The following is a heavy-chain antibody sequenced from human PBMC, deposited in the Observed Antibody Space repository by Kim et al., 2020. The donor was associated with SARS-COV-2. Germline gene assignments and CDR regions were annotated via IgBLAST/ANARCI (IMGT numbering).Heavy chain of an antibody. D-gene: IGHD3-22*01. J-gene: IGHJ5*02. CDR3: ARDYDSSGFFVH. CDR1: GYTFTNYG. V-gene: IGHV1-18*01. CDR2: ISASNGNT. Sequence: ASVKVSCKASGYTFTNYGISWVRQAPGQGLEWMGWISASNGNTKYAQNLQGRVTMTTDTSTSTAYMELRSLRSDDTAVYYCARDYDSSGFFVHWGQGTLVTVSS.